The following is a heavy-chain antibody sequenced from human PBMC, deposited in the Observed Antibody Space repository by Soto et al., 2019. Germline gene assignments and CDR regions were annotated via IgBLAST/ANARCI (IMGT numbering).Heavy chain of an antibody. Sequence: PSEPKPHPYTVYGGSCIDLYCSRIRQPPGQGLEWIGFFDYSGRTNYKSSLKSRVNISVDMSKNQLSLKMTSVTAADTAVYYCARARSSYYGMDVWGQGTTVTVSS. CDR2: FDYSGRT. J-gene: IGHJ6*02. V-gene: IGHV4-59*11. CDR3: ARARSSYYGMDV. CDR1: GGSCIDLY. D-gene: IGHD1-26*01.